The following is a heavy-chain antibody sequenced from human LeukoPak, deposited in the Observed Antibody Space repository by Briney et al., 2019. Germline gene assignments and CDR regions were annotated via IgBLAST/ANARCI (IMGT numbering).Heavy chain of an antibody. V-gene: IGHV3-21*01. CDR2: ISSSSSYI. CDR3: ARDRSSSGWMEYFQY. D-gene: IGHD6-19*01. CDR1: GFTFSSYS. J-gene: IGHJ1*01. Sequence: GGSLRLSCAASGFTFSSYSMNWVRQAPGKGLEWVSSISSSSSYIYYADSVKGRFTISRDNAKNSLYLQMNSLRAEDTAVYYCARDRSSSGWMEYFQYWGQGTLVTVSS.